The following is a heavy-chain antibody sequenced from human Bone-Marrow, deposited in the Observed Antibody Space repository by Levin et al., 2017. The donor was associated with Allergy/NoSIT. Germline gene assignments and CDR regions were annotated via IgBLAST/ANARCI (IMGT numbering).Heavy chain of an antibody. Sequence: GGSLRLSCAASGFIFSDYWMSWVRQAPGKGLEWVANINLDESGKNYVDSVKGRFTISRDNARNSLYLQMNSVRAEDAAIYYCGRGKKYGPYYYHGVDVWGQGTTVTVSS. J-gene: IGHJ6*02. CDR2: INLDESGK. D-gene: IGHD3-10*01. CDR1: GFIFSDYW. CDR3: GRGKKYGPYYYHGVDV. V-gene: IGHV3-7*01.